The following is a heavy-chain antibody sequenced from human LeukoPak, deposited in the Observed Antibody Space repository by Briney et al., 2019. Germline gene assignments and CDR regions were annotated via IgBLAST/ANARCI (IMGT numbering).Heavy chain of an antibody. V-gene: IGHV3-15*01. CDR3: TTELDVRPNHY. CDR1: GVNFSSYW. D-gene: IGHD1-14*01. J-gene: IGHJ4*02. CDR2: IKRKSDGGTT. Sequence: PGGSLRLSCAVSGVNFSSYWMSWVRQAPGKGLEWVGRIKRKSDGGTTDYAAPVKGRFTISRDDSKNTLYLQMNSLKSEDTAVYYCTTELDVRPNHYWGQGTLVTVSS.